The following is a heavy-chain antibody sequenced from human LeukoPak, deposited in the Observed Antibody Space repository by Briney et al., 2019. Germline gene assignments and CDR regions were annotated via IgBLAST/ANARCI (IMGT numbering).Heavy chain of an antibody. J-gene: IGHJ4*02. D-gene: IGHD1-26*01. V-gene: IGHV4-59*01. CDR3: VRDRELNY. CDR2: VYNSGST. CDR1: GVSISIYY. Sequence: SDSLSLTCTVSGVSISIYYASWIRKPPGKGLEWIGYVYNSGSTNYNPSLKSRVTISVDTSKNQFSLRLSSVTASDTAVYYCVRDRELNYWGQGALVTVSS.